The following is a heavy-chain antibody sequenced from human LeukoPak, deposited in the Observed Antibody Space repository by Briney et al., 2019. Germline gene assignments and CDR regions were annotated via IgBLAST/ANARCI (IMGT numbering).Heavy chain of an antibody. V-gene: IGHV5-51*01. CDR3: ARHGRHGGSLYYYMDV. Sequence: PGDSDTRYSPSFQGQVTISADKSISTAYLQWSSLKASDTAMYYCARHGRHGGSLYYYMDVWGKGTTXTVSS. J-gene: IGHJ6*03. D-gene: IGHD2-15*01. CDR2: PGDSDT.